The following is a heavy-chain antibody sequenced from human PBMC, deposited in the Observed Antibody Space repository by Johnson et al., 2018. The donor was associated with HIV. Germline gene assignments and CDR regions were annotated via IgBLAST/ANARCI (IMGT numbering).Heavy chain of an antibody. CDR1: GFTFSSYG. CDR3: AKGLYGSGSYDAFDI. Sequence: QVQLVESGGGVVQPGRSLRLSCAASGFTFSSYGMHWVRQAPGKGLEWVAVIWYDGSNKYYANSVKGRFTVSRDNSKNKLYLQMNSLRAEDTALYYCAKGLYGSGSYDAFDIWGQGTMVTVYS. CDR2: IWYDGSNK. V-gene: IGHV3-30*18. D-gene: IGHD3-10*01. J-gene: IGHJ3*02.